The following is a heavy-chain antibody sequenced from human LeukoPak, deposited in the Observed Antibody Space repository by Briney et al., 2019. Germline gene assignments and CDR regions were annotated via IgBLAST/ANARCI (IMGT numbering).Heavy chain of an antibody. V-gene: IGHV3-7*01. CDR1: GFTFSSHW. CDR3: AREGVVVGMEGFDY. Sequence: PGGSLRLSCAASGFTFSSHWVSWVRQAPGKGLEWVAHINMDGSEKYYVDSVKGRFTISRDNAKNSLYLQTNSLRAEDTAVYFCAREGVVVGMEGFDYWGQGTLVTVSS. J-gene: IGHJ4*02. D-gene: IGHD2-21*01. CDR2: INMDGSEK.